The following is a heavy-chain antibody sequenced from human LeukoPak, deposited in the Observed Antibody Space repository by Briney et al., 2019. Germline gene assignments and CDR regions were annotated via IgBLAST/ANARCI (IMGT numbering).Heavy chain of an antibody. V-gene: IGHV4-59*08. J-gene: IGHJ4*02. CDR3: ARRYSSSWYFDY. D-gene: IGHD6-13*01. CDR1: GGSISSYY. Sequence: SETLSLTCTVSGGSISSYYWSWIRQSPGKGLEWIGYIYDSGSTNYNPSLKSRVTISIDTSKNQFSLKLTSVTAADTAVYYGARRYSSSWYFDYWGQGTLFTVSS. CDR2: IYDSGST.